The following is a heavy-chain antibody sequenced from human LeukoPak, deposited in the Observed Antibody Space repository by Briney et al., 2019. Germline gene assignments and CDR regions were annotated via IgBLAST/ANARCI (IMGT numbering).Heavy chain of an antibody. V-gene: IGHV3-7*03. J-gene: IGHJ6*02. Sequence: GGSLRLSCAASGFTLSNHWMTWVRQVPGRGPEWVANVNRDGSETYYLDSVKGRFTISKDNAKNSLYLQMNSLGAEDTALYHCARNNGMDVWGQGTTVIVSS. CDR2: VNRDGSET. CDR1: GFTLSNHW. CDR3: ARNNGMDV.